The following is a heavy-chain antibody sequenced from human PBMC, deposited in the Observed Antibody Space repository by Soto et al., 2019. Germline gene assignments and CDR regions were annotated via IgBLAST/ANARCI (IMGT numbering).Heavy chain of an antibody. J-gene: IGHJ3*01. CDR1: GDSISGSSYF. Sequence: QLQLQESGPGLVKPSETLSLTCTVSGDSISGSSYFWGWVRQPPGRGLESIGAIHYRGKTHYSPSLKSRVTIAVDTSRNQFSLELTSVTAADTATYYCARYRNFVFGDDAFDVWGQGTRVAVSS. V-gene: IGHV4-39*01. D-gene: IGHD3-3*01. CDR3: ARYRNFVFGDDAFDV. CDR2: IHYRGKT.